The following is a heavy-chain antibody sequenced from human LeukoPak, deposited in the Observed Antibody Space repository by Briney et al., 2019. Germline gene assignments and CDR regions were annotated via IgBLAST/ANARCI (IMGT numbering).Heavy chain of an antibody. CDR3: ARSSSGWYYFDY. J-gene: IGHJ4*02. CDR2: INYSGST. Sequence: SETLSLTCTVSGGSISSYYWIWIRQPPGKGLEWIGYINYSGSTDYNPSLKSRVSISVDTSKNQFSLKLSSVTAADTAVYYCARSSSGWYYFDYWGQGTLVTVSS. D-gene: IGHD6-19*01. V-gene: IGHV4-59*01. CDR1: GGSISSYY.